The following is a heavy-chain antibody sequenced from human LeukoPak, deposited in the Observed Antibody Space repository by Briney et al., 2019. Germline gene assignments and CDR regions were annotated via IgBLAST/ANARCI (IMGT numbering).Heavy chain of an antibody. Sequence: SVKVSCKASGGTFSSYAISWVRQAPGQGLERMGGIIPIFGTANYAQKFQGRVTITADQSTSTAYMELSSPRSEDTAVYYCARAGIAAALGPPDVWGKGTTVTVSS. CDR1: GGTFSSYA. D-gene: IGHD6-13*01. CDR3: ARAGIAAALGPPDV. V-gene: IGHV1-69*13. J-gene: IGHJ6*04. CDR2: IIPIFGTA.